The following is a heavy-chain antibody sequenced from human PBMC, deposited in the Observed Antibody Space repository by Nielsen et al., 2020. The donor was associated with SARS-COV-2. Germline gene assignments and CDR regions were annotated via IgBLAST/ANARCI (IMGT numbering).Heavy chain of an antibody. D-gene: IGHD3-3*01. CDR3: AREAIFGDSYYYYYGMDV. Sequence: WVRQAPGQGLEWMGWISAYNGNTNYAQKLQGRVTMTTDTSTSTAYMELRSLRSDDTAVYYCAREAIFGDSYYYYYGMDVWGQGTTVTVSS. V-gene: IGHV1-18*01. CDR2: ISAYNGNT. J-gene: IGHJ6*02.